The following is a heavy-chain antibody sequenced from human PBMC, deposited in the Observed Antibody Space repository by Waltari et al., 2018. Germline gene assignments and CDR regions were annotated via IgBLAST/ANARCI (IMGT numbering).Heavy chain of an antibody. CDR1: GFTFSSYA. J-gene: IGHJ4*02. CDR2: ISYDGSNK. D-gene: IGHD2-8*02. CDR3: ARDRFRAGGVMGY. Sequence: QVQLVESGGGVVQPGRSLRLSCAASGFTFSSYALHWVRQAPGKGLEWVAVISYDGSNKYYADSVKGRFTISRDNSKNTLYLQMNSLRAEDTAVYYCARDRFRAGGVMGYWGQGTLVTVSS. V-gene: IGHV3-30-3*01.